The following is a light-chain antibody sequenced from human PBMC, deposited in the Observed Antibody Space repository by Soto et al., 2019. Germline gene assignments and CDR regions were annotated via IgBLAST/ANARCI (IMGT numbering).Light chain of an antibody. CDR1: SSDVGGYKY. CDR2: NVS. Sequence: QSALTQPASVSGSPGQSITISCSGTSSDVGGYKYVSWYHQQPGKAPKLMIYNVSTRPSGVSNRFSGSKSGNTASLTIYGRQAVDGADYSCGSYTSSSTYVVFGGGTKLTVL. J-gene: IGLJ2*01. CDR3: GSYTSSSTYVV. V-gene: IGLV2-14*01.